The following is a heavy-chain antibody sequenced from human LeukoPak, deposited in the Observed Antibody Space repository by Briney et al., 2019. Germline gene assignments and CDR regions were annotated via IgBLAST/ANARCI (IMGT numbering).Heavy chain of an antibody. CDR2: ISSSSSYI. Sequence: GGSLRLSCAAPGFTFSSYRMTWVRQAPGKGLEWVSSISSSSSYIYYADSVKGRFTISRDNAKNSLYLQMNSLRAEDTAVYYCAKSDLWFGQFPYYFDYWGQGTLVTVSS. J-gene: IGHJ4*02. CDR1: GFTFSSYR. V-gene: IGHV3-21*01. CDR3: AKSDLWFGQFPYYFDY. D-gene: IGHD3-10*01.